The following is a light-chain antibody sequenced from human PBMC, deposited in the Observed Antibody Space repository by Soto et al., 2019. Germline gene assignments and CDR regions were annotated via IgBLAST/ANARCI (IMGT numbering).Light chain of an antibody. CDR2: AAS. J-gene: IGKJ1*01. Sequence: AIRMTQSPSSFSASTGDRVTITCRASQGISSYLAWYQQKPGKAPKLLIYAASTLQSGVPSRFSGSGSGTDFTLTICCLQSEDFATYYCQQYYSYPRTFGQGIKVQIK. V-gene: IGKV1-8*01. CDR3: QQYYSYPRT. CDR1: QGISSY.